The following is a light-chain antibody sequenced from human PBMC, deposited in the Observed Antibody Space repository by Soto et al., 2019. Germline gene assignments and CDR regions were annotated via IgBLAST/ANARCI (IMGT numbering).Light chain of an antibody. V-gene: IGLV2-14*01. Sequence: QPVLTQPAPVSGSPGQWITISCTGTSSDIGYYNYVSWYQQDPGKAPKLIIYEVSNRPSGVSNRFSGSKSGNTASLTISGLQAEDEANYYCSSYTSSNTLVVFGGGT. J-gene: IGLJ3*02. CDR3: SSYTSSNTLVV. CDR1: SSDIGYYNY. CDR2: EVS.